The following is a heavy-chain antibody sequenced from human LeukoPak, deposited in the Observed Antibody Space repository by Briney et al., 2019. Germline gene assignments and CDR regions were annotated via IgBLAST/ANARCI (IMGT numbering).Heavy chain of an antibody. CDR2: IYTSGGT. CDR3: ARAAEYSSGWYLFGF. Sequence: PSETLSLTCTVSGGSTSNYYWTWIRQPAGKGLEWIGRIYTSGGTNYNPSLKSRVTMSVDTSTNQFSLKLSSVTAADTAMYYCARAAEYSSGWYLFGFWGQGILVTVSA. D-gene: IGHD6-19*01. CDR1: GGSTSNYY. V-gene: IGHV4-4*07. J-gene: IGHJ4*02.